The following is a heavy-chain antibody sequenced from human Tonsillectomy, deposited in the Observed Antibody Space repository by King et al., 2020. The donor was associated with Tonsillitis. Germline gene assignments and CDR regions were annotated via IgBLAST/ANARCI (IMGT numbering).Heavy chain of an antibody. CDR3: ARDQLPLGALPPLPPQH. CDR1: GFTFSSYA. V-gene: IGHV3-30*04. D-gene: IGHD1-26*01. J-gene: IGHJ1*01. Sequence: VQLVESGGGVVQPGRSLRLSCAASGFTFSSYAMHWVRQAPGKGLEWVAVISYDGSNKYYADSVKGRFTISRDNSKNTLYLQMNSLRAEDTAVYYCARDQLPLGALPPLPPQHWGQGTLVTVSS. CDR2: ISYDGSNK.